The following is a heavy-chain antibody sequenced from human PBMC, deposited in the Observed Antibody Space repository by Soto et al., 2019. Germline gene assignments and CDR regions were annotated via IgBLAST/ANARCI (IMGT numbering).Heavy chain of an antibody. CDR3: ARAVRVLVPEGQGEIYYYYGMDV. Sequence: PGGSLRLSCAASGFTFSSYDMHWVRQATGKGLEWVSAIGTAGDTYHPGSVKGRFTISRENAKNSLYLQMNSLRAGDTAVYYCARAVRVLVPEGQGEIYYYYGMDVWGQGTTVTVSS. D-gene: IGHD2-2*01. V-gene: IGHV3-13*01. CDR1: GFTFSSYD. J-gene: IGHJ6*02. CDR2: IGTAGDT.